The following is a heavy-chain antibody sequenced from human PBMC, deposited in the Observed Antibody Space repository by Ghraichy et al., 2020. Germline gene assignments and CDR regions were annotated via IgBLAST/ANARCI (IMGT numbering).Heavy chain of an antibody. CDR3: ARDPTLGYCSGGSCSNYYYYGMDV. V-gene: IGHV1-69*06. D-gene: IGHD2-15*01. Sequence: SVKVSCKASGGTFSSYAISWVRQAPGQGLEWMGGIIPIFGTANYAQKFQGRVTITADKSTSTAYMELSSLRSEDTAVYYCARDPTLGYCSGGSCSNYYYYGMDVWGQGTTVTVSS. CDR1: GGTFSSYA. CDR2: IIPIFGTA. J-gene: IGHJ6*02.